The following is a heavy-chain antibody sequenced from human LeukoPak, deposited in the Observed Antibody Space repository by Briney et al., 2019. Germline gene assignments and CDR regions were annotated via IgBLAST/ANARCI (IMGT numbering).Heavy chain of an antibody. CDR1: GGSISSYY. Sequence: SGTLSLTCTVSGGSISSYYWSWIRQPPGKGLEWIGYIYYSGSTNYNPSLKSRVTISVDTSKNQFSLKLSSVTAADTAVYYCAREIDSSGYFHLDYWGQGTLVTVSS. J-gene: IGHJ4*02. CDR2: IYYSGST. V-gene: IGHV4-59*01. D-gene: IGHD3-22*01. CDR3: AREIDSSGYFHLDY.